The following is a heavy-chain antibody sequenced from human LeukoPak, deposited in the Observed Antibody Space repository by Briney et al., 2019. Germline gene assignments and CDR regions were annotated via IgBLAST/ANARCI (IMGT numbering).Heavy chain of an antibody. D-gene: IGHD6-19*01. CDR2: IYYSGST. V-gene: IGHV4-61*01. CDR1: GGSVSSGSYY. CDR3: ARGGIAVAGTDY. Sequence: SETLSLTCTVSGGSVSSGSYYLSWIRQPPGKGLEWIGYIYYSGSTNYNPSLKSRVTISVDTSKNQFSLKLSSVTAADTAVYYCARGGIAVAGTDYWGQGTLVTASS. J-gene: IGHJ4*02.